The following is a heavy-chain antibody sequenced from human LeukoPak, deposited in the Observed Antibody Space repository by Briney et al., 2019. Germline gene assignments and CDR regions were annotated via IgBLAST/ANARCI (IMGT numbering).Heavy chain of an antibody. D-gene: IGHD5-18*01. CDR1: GGSFSGYY. V-gene: IGHV4-59*01. CDR2: IYYSGST. J-gene: IGHJ4*02. CDR3: ARGYSYGYFDY. Sequence: KPSETLSLTCAVYGGSFSGYYWSWIRQPPGKGLEWIGYIYYSGSTNYNPSLKSRVTISVDTSKNQFSLKLSSVTAADTAVYYCARGYSYGYFDYWGQGTLVTVSS.